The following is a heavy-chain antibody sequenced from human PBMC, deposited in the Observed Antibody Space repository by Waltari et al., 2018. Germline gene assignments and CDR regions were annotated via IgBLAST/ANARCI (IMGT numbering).Heavy chain of an antibody. CDR2: IYHSGST. CDR3: ARGSPPHVRAAGVDY. V-gene: IGHV4-38-2*01. CDR1: GYSISSGYY. D-gene: IGHD6-19*01. Sequence: QVQLQESGPGLVKPSETLSLTCAVSGYSISSGYYWGWIRQPPGKGLEWIGSIYHSGSTYYNPSLKSRVTISVDTSKNQFSLKLGSVTAADTAVYYCARGSPPHVRAAGVDYWGQGTLVTVSS. J-gene: IGHJ4*02.